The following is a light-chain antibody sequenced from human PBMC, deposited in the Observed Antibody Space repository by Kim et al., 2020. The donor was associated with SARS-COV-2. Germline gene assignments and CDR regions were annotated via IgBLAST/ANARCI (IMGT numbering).Light chain of an antibody. J-gene: IGLJ2*01. Sequence: PGQSITISCTGTSGDVGGYNYVAWYQQHPGKAPKLMIYDVSNRPSGVSNRFSGSKSGNTASLTISGLQAEDEADYYCSSYTSSSILFGGGTQLTVL. V-gene: IGLV2-14*03. CDR1: SGDVGGYNY. CDR3: SSYTSSSIL. CDR2: DVS.